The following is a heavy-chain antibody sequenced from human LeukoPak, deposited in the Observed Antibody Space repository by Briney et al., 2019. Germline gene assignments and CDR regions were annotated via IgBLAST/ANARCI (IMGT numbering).Heavy chain of an antibody. Sequence: GGSLRLSCAASGFTFSSYGMSWVRQAPGKGLEWVSAISGSGGSTYYADSVKGRFTISRDNSKNTLYLQMNSLRAEDTAVYYCAAWDIVVVVAATHDAFDIWGQGTMVTVSS. V-gene: IGHV3-23*01. CDR3: AAWDIVVVVAATHDAFDI. J-gene: IGHJ3*02. CDR2: ISGSGGST. D-gene: IGHD2-15*01. CDR1: GFTFSSYG.